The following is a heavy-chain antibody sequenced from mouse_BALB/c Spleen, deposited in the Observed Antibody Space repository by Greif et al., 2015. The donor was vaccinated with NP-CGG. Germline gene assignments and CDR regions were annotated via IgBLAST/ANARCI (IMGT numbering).Heavy chain of an antibody. CDR3: ARRDCDCCGSSCYFDY. D-gene: IGHD1-1*01. CDR1: GFNIKDCY. Sequence: VQLQQSGAELVRPGALVKLSCKASGFNIKDCYMHWAKQRPEQGLEWIGWIDPENGNTIYDPKFQGKASITADTSSNAACLERSSLTSEDAAVYCCARRDCDCCGSSCYFDYWGQGTTLTVSS. J-gene: IGHJ2*01. V-gene: IGHV14-1*02. CDR2: IDPENGNT.